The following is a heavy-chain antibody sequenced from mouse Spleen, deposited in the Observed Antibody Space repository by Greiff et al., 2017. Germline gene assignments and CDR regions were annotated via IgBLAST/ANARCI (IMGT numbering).Heavy chain of an antibody. V-gene: IGHV1-18*01. Sequence: EVKLMESGPELVKPGASVKIPCKASGYTFTDYNMDWVKQSHGKSLEWIGDINPNNGGTIYNQKFKGKATLTVDKSSSTAYMELRSLTSEDTAVYYCARGGYGGDSPWFAYWGQGTLVTVSA. CDR2: INPNNGGT. CDR1: GYTFTDYN. CDR3: ARGGYGGDSPWFAY. D-gene: IGHD1-1*02. J-gene: IGHJ3*01.